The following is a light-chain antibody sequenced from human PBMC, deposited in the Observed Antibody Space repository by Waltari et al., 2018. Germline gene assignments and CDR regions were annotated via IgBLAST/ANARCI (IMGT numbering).Light chain of an antibody. J-gene: IGKJ1*01. CDR2: WAS. CDR1: QSVLYSNKKNH. CDR3: QQYTNTPSWT. V-gene: IGKV4-1*01. Sequence: DIVMTQSPDSLAVSLGERATITCKSSQSVLYSNKKNHLVGYQTKPGKLPKRFIYWASTRESGVPDRFSGSGSGTDFPLTISSLQAEDVAVYYCQQYTNTPSWTFGQGTKVEIK.